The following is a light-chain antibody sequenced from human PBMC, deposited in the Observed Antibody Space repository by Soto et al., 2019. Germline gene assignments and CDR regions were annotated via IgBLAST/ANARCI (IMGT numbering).Light chain of an antibody. CDR1: QSVGSY. CDR2: DAS. Sequence: EIVLIQSPATLSLSPVERATLSCRASQSVGSYLAWYQHKPGQAPRLLISDASNRATGIPARFSGSGSETDFTLPISSLEPEDYAVYYCQQRSNWPSLTFGGGTKVDIK. J-gene: IGKJ4*01. V-gene: IGKV3-11*01. CDR3: QQRSNWPSLT.